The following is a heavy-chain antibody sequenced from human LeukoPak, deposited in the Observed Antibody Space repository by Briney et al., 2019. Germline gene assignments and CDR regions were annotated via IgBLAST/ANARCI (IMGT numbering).Heavy chain of an antibody. CDR3: ARRYCSSTSCQIGAIDY. Sequence: SETLSLTCTVSGGSISSSSYYWGWIRQPPGKGLEWIGSIYYSGSTYYNPSLKSRVTISVDTSKNQFSLKLSSVTAADTAVYYCARRYCSSTSCQIGAIDYWGQGTLVTVSS. CDR2: IYYSGST. CDR1: GGSISSSSYY. V-gene: IGHV4-39*01. J-gene: IGHJ4*02. D-gene: IGHD2-2*01.